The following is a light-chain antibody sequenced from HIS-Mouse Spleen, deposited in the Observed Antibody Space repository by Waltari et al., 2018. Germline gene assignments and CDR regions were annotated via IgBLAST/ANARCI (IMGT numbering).Light chain of an antibody. CDR2: DVS. J-gene: IGLJ2*01. CDR3: SSYTSSSTLVV. V-gene: IGLV2-14*03. CDR1: SSDVGGYNY. Sequence: QSALTQPDSVSGSPGQSITISCTGTSSDVGGYNYVSWYQQHPGKAPKLMIYDVSNRPSGVSNRFSGSKSGNTASLTISGLQAEDEADYYCSSYTSSSTLVVFGGGTK.